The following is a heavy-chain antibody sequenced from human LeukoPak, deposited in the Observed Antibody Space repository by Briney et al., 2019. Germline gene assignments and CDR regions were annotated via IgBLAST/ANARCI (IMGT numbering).Heavy chain of an antibody. CDR3: AREDWGSFDH. Sequence: GASVKVSCKASGGTFSSYAISWVRQAPGQGLEWMGGIIPIFGTADYAQKFQGRVTITADESTSTAYMELSSLRSEDTAVYYCAREDWGSFDHWGQGTLVTVSS. D-gene: IGHD7-27*01. CDR1: GGTFSSYA. V-gene: IGHV1-69*01. CDR2: IIPIFGTA. J-gene: IGHJ4*02.